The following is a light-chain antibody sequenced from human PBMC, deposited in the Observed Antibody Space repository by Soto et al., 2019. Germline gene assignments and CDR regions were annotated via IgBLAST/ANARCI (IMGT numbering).Light chain of an antibody. Sequence: EIVMTQSPLSLPVTPGEPASISCRRSQSLLHSKGYNYLDWYLQKPGQSPQLLIYLGSNRASGVPDRFSGSGSGTDFTLKISRVEAEDVGVYYCMQPLQSWTFGQGTKVDIK. CDR2: LGS. CDR3: MQPLQSWT. CDR1: QSLLHSKGYNY. J-gene: IGKJ1*01. V-gene: IGKV2-28*01.